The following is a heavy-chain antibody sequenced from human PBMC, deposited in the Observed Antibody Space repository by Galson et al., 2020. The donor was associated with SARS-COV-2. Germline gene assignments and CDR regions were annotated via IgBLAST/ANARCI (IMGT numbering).Heavy chain of an antibody. CDR3: ARLDYYHTDAFDI. V-gene: IGHV4-61*09. CDR2: IYTSGST. D-gene: IGHD3-22*01. Sequence: SATLSLTCTVSGGSISSGTYYWTWIRQPAGKGLEWIGQIYTSGSTNYNPSLKSRVTISADTSKNQFSLKLTSVTAADPAVYYCARLDYYHTDAFDIWGQGTVVIVSS. J-gene: IGHJ3*02. CDR1: GGSISSGTYY.